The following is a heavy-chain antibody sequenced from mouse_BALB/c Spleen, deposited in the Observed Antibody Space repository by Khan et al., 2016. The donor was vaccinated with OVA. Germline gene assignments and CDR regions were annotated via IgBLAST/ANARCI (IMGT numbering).Heavy chain of an antibody. Sequence: EVQLQESGPGLVKPSQSLSLTCTVTGYSITSDYAWNWIRQFPGNKLEWMGYISYSGSTSYNPSLKSRISITRDTSKNQFFLQLNSVTTEDIATYYCARRGDGYYGAMDYWGQGTLVTVSS. D-gene: IGHD2-3*01. V-gene: IGHV3-2*02. CDR2: ISYSGST. J-gene: IGHJ4*01. CDR3: ARRGDGYYGAMDY. CDR1: GYSITSDYA.